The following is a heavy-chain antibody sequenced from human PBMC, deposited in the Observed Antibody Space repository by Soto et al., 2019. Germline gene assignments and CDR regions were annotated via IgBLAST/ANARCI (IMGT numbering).Heavy chain of an antibody. CDR3: ARGGVVVVADNWFDP. CDR2: IYTSGST. V-gene: IGHV4-4*07. D-gene: IGHD2-15*01. J-gene: IGHJ5*02. CDR1: GGSISSYY. Sequence: QVQLQESGPGLVKPSETLSLTCTVSGGSISSYYWSWIRQPAGKGLEWIGRIYTSGSTNYNPSLKSRVTRSVDTSKNQFSLKLSSVTAADTAVYYCARGGVVVVADNWFDPWGQGTLVTVSS.